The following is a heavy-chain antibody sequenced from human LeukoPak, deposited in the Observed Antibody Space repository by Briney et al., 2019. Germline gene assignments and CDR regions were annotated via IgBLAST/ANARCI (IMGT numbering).Heavy chain of an antibody. CDR1: GGSISSYY. Sequence: SETLSLTCTVSGGSISSYYWSWIRQPAGKGLEWIGRIYTSGSTNYNPSLKSRVTMSVDTSKNQFSLKLSSVTAEDTAVYYCARDPQNYYDSSGYYEDYWGQGTLVTVSS. J-gene: IGHJ4*02. CDR3: ARDPQNYYDSSGYYEDY. D-gene: IGHD3-22*01. V-gene: IGHV4-4*07. CDR2: IYTSGST.